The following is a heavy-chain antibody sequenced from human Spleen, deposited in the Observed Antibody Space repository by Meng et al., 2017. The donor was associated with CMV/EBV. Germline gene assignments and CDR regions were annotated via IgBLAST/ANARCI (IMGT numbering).Heavy chain of an antibody. J-gene: IGHJ6*02. CDR1: GYNFTDYY. D-gene: IGHD2-15*01. V-gene: IGHV1-2*02. CDR2: INPNSGGT. CDR3: ARVKRYCTGGSCSSTGYYGMDV. Sequence: APVKVSCKTSGYNFTDYYMHWVRQAPGQGLEWMGWINPNSGGTNYAQKFQGRVTMTGDTSITTAYLEVSRLRPDDMATYYCARVKRYCTGGSCSSTGYYGMDVWGQGTTVTVSS.